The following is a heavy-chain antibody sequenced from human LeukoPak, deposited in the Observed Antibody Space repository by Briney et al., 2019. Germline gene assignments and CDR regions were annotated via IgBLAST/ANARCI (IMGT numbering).Heavy chain of an antibody. J-gene: IGHJ3*02. Sequence: SETLFLTCTVSGGSISSGGYYWSWIRQHPGKGLEWIGYIYYSGSTYYNPFLKSRVTISVDTSKNQFSLKLSSVTAADTAVYYCARDGVVAGAFDIWGQGTMVTVSS. CDR3: ARDGVVAGAFDI. CDR1: GGSISSGGYY. V-gene: IGHV4-31*03. CDR2: IYYSGST. D-gene: IGHD2-15*01.